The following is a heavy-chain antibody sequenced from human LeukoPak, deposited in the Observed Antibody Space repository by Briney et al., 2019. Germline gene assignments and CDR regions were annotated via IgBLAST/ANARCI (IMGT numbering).Heavy chain of an antibody. D-gene: IGHD3-22*01. J-gene: IGHJ4*02. CDR1: GFTFSSYS. Sequence: GGSLRLSCAASGFTFSSYSMNWVRQAPGKGLEWVSYISSSSSTIYYADSVKGRFTISRDNAKNSLYLQMNSLRAEDTAVYYCTTTYNYDSSGSIVDYWGQGTLVTVSS. CDR2: ISSSSSTI. CDR3: TTTYNYDSSGSIVDY. V-gene: IGHV3-48*01.